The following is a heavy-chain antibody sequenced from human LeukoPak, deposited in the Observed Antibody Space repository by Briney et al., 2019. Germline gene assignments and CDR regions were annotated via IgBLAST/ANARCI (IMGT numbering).Heavy chain of an antibody. Sequence: SGGSLRLSCAASGFTFSSYSMNWVRQAPGKGLEWVSSISSSSTYIYSADSVKGRFIISRDNAKKSLYLQMNSLRAEDTVMYYCAREGLTYYYGSGSYSGNYYFDYWGQGTLVTVSS. J-gene: IGHJ4*02. CDR1: GFTFSSYS. V-gene: IGHV3-21*01. CDR3: AREGLTYYYGSGSYSGNYYFDY. D-gene: IGHD3-10*01. CDR2: ISSSSTYI.